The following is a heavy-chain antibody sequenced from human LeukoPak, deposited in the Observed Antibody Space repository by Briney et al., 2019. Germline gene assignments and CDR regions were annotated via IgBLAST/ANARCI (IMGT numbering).Heavy chain of an antibody. J-gene: IGHJ6*02. CDR3: ARDLHSGSYYYYYGMDV. Sequence: GRSLRLSCAASGFTFSSYWMHWVRQAPGKGLVWVSRINSDGSSTSYADSVKGRFTISRDNAKNTLYLQMNSLRAEDTAVYYCARDLHSGSYYYYYGMDVWGQGTTVTVSS. V-gene: IGHV3-74*01. CDR1: GFTFSSYW. D-gene: IGHD1-26*01. CDR2: INSDGSST.